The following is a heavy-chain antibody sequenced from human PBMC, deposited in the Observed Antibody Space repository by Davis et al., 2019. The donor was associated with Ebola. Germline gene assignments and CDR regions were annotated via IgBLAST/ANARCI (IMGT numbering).Heavy chain of an antibody. D-gene: IGHD1-1*01. CDR1: GFTFSSYW. Sequence: GESLKISCATSGFTFSSYWMTWVRQAPGRGLEWVANIKQDGSGTYYGDSVKGRFTISRDNAKNSLYLQMNSLRAEDTAVYYCARAGATYWKDWGQGTLVTVSS. CDR3: ARAGATYWKD. J-gene: IGHJ4*02. V-gene: IGHV3-7*01. CDR2: IKQDGSGT.